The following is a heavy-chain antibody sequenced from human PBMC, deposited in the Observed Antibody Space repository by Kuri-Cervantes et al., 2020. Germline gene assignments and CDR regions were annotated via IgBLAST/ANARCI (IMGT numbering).Heavy chain of an antibody. CDR1: GYTFTGAW. V-gene: IGHV3-48*04. CDR2: ISSSGSTI. CDR3: ARGVVQGVIYYYYYMDV. J-gene: IGHJ6*03. Sequence: GESLKISCAASGYTFTGAWMNWVRQAPGKGLEWVSYISSSGSTIYYADSVKGRFTISRDNAKNSLYLQMNSLRAEDTAVYYCARGVVQGVIYYYYYMDVWGKGTTVTVSS. D-gene: IGHD3-10*01.